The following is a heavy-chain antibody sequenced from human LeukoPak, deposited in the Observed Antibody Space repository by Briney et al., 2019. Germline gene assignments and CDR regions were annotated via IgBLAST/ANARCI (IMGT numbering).Heavy chain of an antibody. V-gene: IGHV3-23*01. CDR2: ISGSGGST. D-gene: IGHD5-24*01. J-gene: IGHJ4*02. Sequence: GGSLRLSCAASGFTFSSYAMSWVRQAPGKGLEWVSAISGSGGSTYYADSVKGRFTISRDNSKNTLYLQMNSLRAEDTAVYYCAKLRDGYNYLRYYFDYWGQGTLVIVSS. CDR1: GFTFSSYA. CDR3: AKLRDGYNYLRYYFDY.